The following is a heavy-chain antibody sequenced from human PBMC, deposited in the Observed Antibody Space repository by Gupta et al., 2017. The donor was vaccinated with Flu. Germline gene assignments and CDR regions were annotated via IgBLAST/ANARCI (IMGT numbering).Heavy chain of an antibody. Sequence: QVQLQESGPGLVKPSETLSLTCTVSGGSISSYYWSWIRQPPGKGLEWIGYIYYSGSTNYNPSLKSRVTISVDTSKNQFSLKLSSVTAADTAVYYCARGTGGSYDLDYWGQGTLVTVSS. D-gene: IGHD1-26*01. CDR3: ARGTGGSYDLDY. V-gene: IGHV4-59*01. CDR1: GGSISSYY. J-gene: IGHJ4*02. CDR2: IYYSGST.